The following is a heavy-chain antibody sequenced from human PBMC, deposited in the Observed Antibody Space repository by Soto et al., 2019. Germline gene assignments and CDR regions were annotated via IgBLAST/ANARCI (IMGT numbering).Heavy chain of an antibody. Sequence: EVQLVESGGGLVQPGGSLRLSCAASGFTFSSYSMNWVRQAPGKGLEWVSYISSSSSTIYYADSVKGRFTISRDNAKNSLYMQMNSLRDEDTAVYYWAKTSPRSSQAGYWGQGALVTVCS. D-gene: IGHD6-6*01. CDR1: GFTFSSYS. J-gene: IGHJ4*02. V-gene: IGHV3-48*02. CDR3: AKTSPRSSQAGY. CDR2: ISSSSSTI.